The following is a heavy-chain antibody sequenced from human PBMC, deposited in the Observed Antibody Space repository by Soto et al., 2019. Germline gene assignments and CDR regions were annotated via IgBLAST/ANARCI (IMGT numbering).Heavy chain of an antibody. Sequence: QLQLQESGPGLVKPSETLSLTCTVSGGSISSSSYYWGWIRQPPGKGLEWIGSIYYSGSTYYNPSLKSRVTISVDTSKNQFSLKLSSVTAADTAVYYCARVVRDGIPDTGDYWGQGTLVTVSS. V-gene: IGHV4-39*01. D-gene: IGHD3-10*01. CDR2: IYYSGST. J-gene: IGHJ4*02. CDR1: GGSISSSSYY. CDR3: ARVVRDGIPDTGDY.